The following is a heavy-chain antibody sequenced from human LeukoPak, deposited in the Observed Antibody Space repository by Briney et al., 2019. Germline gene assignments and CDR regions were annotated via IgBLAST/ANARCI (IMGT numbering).Heavy chain of an antibody. J-gene: IGHJ4*02. CDR1: GFTFSNYA. D-gene: IGHD2-2*01. Sequence: GGSLRLSCAASGFTFSNYAMSWVRQAPGKGLEWVSAINTSGGSTYYADSVKGRFTISRDNSKNTLYLQMNSLRAEDTAVYYCARETDSTLFDYWGQGTLVTVSS. V-gene: IGHV3-23*01. CDR3: ARETDSTLFDY. CDR2: INTSGGST.